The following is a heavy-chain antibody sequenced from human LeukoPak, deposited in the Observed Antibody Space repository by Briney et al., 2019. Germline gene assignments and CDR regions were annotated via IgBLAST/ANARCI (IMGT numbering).Heavy chain of an antibody. CDR3: ARGGYYDSSSWDY. Sequence: ASVKVSCKASGYTFTSYAVHWVRQAPGQRLEWMGWIHAGTGNTKYSQKFQGRVTITRDTSASTVYMELSRLRPEDTAVYYCARGGYYDSSSWDYWGQGTLVTVSS. V-gene: IGHV1-3*01. D-gene: IGHD3-22*01. J-gene: IGHJ4*02. CDR2: IHAGTGNT. CDR1: GYTFTSYA.